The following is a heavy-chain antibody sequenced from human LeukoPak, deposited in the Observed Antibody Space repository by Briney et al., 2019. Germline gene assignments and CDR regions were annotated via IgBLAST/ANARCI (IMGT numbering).Heavy chain of an antibody. D-gene: IGHD4-11*01. J-gene: IGHJ4*02. CDR3: ARGLVPGFLDY. CDR2: INSDESIT. Sequence: GGSLRLSCAAPGFTFSSSWMYWVRQAPGKGLGWVSRINSDESITTYADSVKGRFTISRDNAKNTLYLQMNSLRAEDTAVYYCARGLVPGFLDYWGQGTPVTVSS. V-gene: IGHV3-74*01. CDR1: GFTFSSSW.